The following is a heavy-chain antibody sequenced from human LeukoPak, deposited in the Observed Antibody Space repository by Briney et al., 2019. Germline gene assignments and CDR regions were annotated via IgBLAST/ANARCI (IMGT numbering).Heavy chain of an antibody. Sequence: ASVNVSCKASGYTFTGYYMHWVRQAPGQGLEWMGRINPNSGGTNYAQKFQGRVTMTRDTSISTAYMELSRLRSDDTAVYYCARGTTVTTRRGDRFDPWGQGTLVTVSS. D-gene: IGHD4-11*01. V-gene: IGHV1-2*06. CDR2: INPNSGGT. CDR1: GYTFTGYY. CDR3: ARGTTVTTRRGDRFDP. J-gene: IGHJ5*02.